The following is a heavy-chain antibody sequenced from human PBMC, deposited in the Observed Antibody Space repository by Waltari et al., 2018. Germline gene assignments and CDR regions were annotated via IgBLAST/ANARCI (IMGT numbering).Heavy chain of an antibody. D-gene: IGHD6-19*01. Sequence: QVLPQQWGAGLLKPSETLSLTCVVYGGSSSDDSWNWIRQPPGKGLEWIGEIHPGGGTDYNPSLRSRVTISVETPKNQFSLRLTSVTAADTAVYYCAKEIYRIGRPCFDYWGQGVRVTVSS. CDR3: AKEIYRIGRPCFDY. J-gene: IGHJ4*02. V-gene: IGHV4-34*01. CDR2: IHPGGGT. CDR1: GGSSSDDS.